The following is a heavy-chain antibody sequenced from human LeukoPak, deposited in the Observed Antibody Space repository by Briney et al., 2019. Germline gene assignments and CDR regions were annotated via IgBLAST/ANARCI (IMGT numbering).Heavy chain of an antibody. CDR2: IYYGGST. V-gene: IGHV4-39*01. CDR3: ARCGIAAAGWFDP. CDR1: GGSISRSSYY. J-gene: IGHJ5*02. D-gene: IGHD6-13*01. Sequence: RASETLSLTCTVSGGSISRSSYYWGWIRQTPGKGPEWIGSIYYGGSTYYNPSLKSRVTISVDTSKNQFSLKLSSVTAADTAVYYCARCGIAAAGWFDPWGQGTLVTVSS.